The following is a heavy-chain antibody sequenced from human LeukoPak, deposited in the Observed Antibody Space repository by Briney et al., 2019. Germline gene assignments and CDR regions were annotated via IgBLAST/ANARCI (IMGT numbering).Heavy chain of an antibody. Sequence: GGSLRLSCAASGFTFSSYGMHWVRQAPGKGLEWVAVIWYDGSNKYYAGSVKGRFTISRDNSKNTLYLQMNSLRAEDTAVFYCARDPNRGYSYGYVDYWGQGTLVTVSS. CDR2: IWYDGSNK. J-gene: IGHJ4*02. D-gene: IGHD5-18*01. CDR3: ARDPNRGYSYGYVDY. CDR1: GFTFSSYG. V-gene: IGHV3-33*01.